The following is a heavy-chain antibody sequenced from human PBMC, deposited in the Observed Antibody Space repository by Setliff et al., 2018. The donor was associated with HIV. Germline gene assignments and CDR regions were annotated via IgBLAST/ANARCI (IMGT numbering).Heavy chain of an antibody. CDR2: ISSSGRYI. CDR3: ARDPRPKFWSGNSPFDY. CDR1: GFIFRSYR. Sequence: GGSLRLSCTTSGFIFRSYRFNWVRQAPGKGLEWVASISSSGRYIHYADSLLGRVTISRDNAKNSLYLQMNSLRAEDTAVYYCARDPRPKFWSGNSPFDYWGQGTLVTVSS. J-gene: IGHJ4*02. V-gene: IGHV3-21*01. D-gene: IGHD3-3*01.